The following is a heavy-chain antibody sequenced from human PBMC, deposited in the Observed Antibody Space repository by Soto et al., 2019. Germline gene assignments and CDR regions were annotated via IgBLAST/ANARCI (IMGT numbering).Heavy chain of an antibody. V-gene: IGHV1-46*01. Sequence: ASVKVSCKASGYTFTSYYMHWVRQAPGQGLEWMGIINPSGGSTSYAQKFQGRVTMTRDTSTSTVYMELSSLRSEDTAVYYCAREGIRTDYYDSSGYYRFPPHNRLASCGQGTLVTVSS. CDR1: GYTFTSYY. CDR2: INPSGGST. J-gene: IGHJ5*01. CDR3: AREGIRTDYYDSSGYYRFPPHNRLAS. D-gene: IGHD3-22*01.